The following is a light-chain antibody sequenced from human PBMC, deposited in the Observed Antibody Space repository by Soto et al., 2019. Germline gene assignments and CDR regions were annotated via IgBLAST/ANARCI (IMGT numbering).Light chain of an antibody. CDR2: KAS. CDR1: QTISSW. J-gene: IGKJ1*01. CDR3: QHYNSCSEA. V-gene: IGKV1-5*03. Sequence: DLQMTQSPSTLSGSVGDRVTITCRASQTISSWLAWYQQKPGKAPKLLIYKASTLKSGVPSRFSGSGSGTEFTLTISSLQPDNFATYYCQHYNSCSEAFGQVTKVDIK.